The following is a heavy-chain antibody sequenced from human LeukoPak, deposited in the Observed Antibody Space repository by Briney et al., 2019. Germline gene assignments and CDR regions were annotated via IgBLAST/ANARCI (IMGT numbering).Heavy chain of an antibody. CDR2: VYHGGGT. CDR1: GYSIRSGFY. J-gene: IGHJ5*02. Sequence: PSETLSLTCSVSGYSIRSGFYWGWIRQPPGKGLGWIGSVYHGGGTYYNPSLKSRVTISVDTSKNQFSPKLTSVTAADTTVYYCTTDSRSSWFYHWGQGTLVTVSS. D-gene: IGHD2-2*01. CDR3: TTDSRSSWFYH. V-gene: IGHV4-38-2*02.